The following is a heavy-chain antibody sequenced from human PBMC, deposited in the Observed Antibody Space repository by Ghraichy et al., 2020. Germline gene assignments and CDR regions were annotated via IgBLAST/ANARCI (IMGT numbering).Heavy chain of an antibody. CDR3: ATDAKRITMVRGSDY. D-gene: IGHD3-10*01. V-gene: IGHV1-18*01. CDR2: VSPYNGKT. J-gene: IGHJ4*02. CDR1: SSNFTNSG. Sequence: ASVKVSCKAASSNFTNSGSSWDRQGPGLGLKRKGWVSPYNGKTNYAQKFAGRVTMTTDTSTSTAYMELTSLTSDDTAVYYCATDAKRITMVRGSDYWGQGTLVTVSS.